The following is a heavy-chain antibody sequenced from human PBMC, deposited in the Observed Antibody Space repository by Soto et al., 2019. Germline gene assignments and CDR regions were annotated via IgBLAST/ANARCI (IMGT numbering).Heavy chain of an antibody. CDR1: GGSFSGYY. J-gene: IGHJ3*02. D-gene: IGHD6-13*01. Sequence: SETLSLTCAVYGGSFSGYYWSWIRQPPGKGLEWIGEINHSGSTNYNPSLKSRVTISVDTCKNQFSLKLSSVTAADTAVYYCARKQSGSSWYGDAFDIWGKGTMVTVSS. CDR3: ARKQSGSSWYGDAFDI. V-gene: IGHV4-34*01. CDR2: INHSGST.